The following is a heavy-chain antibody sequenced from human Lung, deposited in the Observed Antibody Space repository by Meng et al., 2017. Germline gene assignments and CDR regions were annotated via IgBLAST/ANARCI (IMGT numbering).Heavy chain of an antibody. CDR1: DYTFTGYG. CDR2: LGAHPGDT. CDR3: ARGTPGRSYCDY. J-gene: IGHJ4*02. D-gene: IGHD3-10*01. V-gene: IGHV1-18*01. Sequence: LQSGAVVNQPGASFTCSCTASDYTFTGYGAFWVRQVPGQGLEWMAWLGAHPGDTSFAPKFLGRVTVTADTATATAYMELRSLRSDDTAVYYCARGTPGRSYCDYWGRGTLVTVSS.